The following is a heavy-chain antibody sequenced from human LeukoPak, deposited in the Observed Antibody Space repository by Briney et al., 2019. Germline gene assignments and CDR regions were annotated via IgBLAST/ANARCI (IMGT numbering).Heavy chain of an antibody. CDR3: ARAENLKFGSGRIYYFDY. J-gene: IGHJ4*02. CDR2: IGSRGSNGVSAR. Sequence: GGSLRLSCTASGFTSSPYSMSWVRQAPGKGLEWVSYIGSRGSNGVSARYYADSVTGRFTISRDDAKNTVYLQMNSLGAEDTAVYYCARAENLKFGSGRIYYFDYWGQGALVTVSS. D-gene: IGHD3-10*01. CDR1: GFTSSPYS. V-gene: IGHV3-48*01.